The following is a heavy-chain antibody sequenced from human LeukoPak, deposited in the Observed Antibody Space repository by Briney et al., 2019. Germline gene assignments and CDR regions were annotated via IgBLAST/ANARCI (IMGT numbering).Heavy chain of an antibody. V-gene: IGHV4-61*02. D-gene: IGHD1-26*01. CDR2: IYTSGST. J-gene: IGHJ5*02. CDR3: ARYSGSYNWFDP. Sequence: NPSETLSLTCTVSGGSISSGRYYWSWIRQPGGKGLEWIGRIYTSGSTNYNPSLKSRVTISVDTSKNQFSLKLSSVTAADTAVYYCARYSGSYNWFDPWGQGTLVTVSS. CDR1: GGSISSGRYY.